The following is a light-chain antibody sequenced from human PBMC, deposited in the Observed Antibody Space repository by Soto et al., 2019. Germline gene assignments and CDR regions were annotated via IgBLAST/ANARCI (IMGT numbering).Light chain of an antibody. CDR3: SSYTSYTSLWV. V-gene: IGLV2-14*01. CDR1: GSDIGNYSC. Sequence: QSALSPPASVSGSPGQSTTISCTGTGSDIGNYSCVSWYQQHPGKAPNLMIYGVSNRPSGVSNRFSGSKSGNAASLTISGLQAEDEADYYCSSYTSYTSLWVYGGGTQLTVL. J-gene: IGLJ3*02. CDR2: GVS.